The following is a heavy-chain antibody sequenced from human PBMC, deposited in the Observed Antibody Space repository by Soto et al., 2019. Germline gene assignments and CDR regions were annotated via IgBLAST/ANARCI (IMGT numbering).Heavy chain of an antibody. CDR2: MNPDSGNT. Sequence: QEQLVQSGAEVKKPGAPVKVSCKDSGYTLSNYNINWVRQAPGQGLEWMGWMNPDSGNTGYAEKFQGRVTMTRNSSLSTAYMDLSGLRSEDTAVYSCAREPASDPSFYYHYMDVWGKGTTVTVSS. CDR3: AREPASDPSFYYHYMDV. D-gene: IGHD3-10*01. CDR1: GYTLSNYN. V-gene: IGHV1-8*01. J-gene: IGHJ6*03.